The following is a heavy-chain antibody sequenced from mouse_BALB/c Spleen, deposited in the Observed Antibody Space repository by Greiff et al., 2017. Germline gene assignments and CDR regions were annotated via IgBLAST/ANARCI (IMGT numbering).Heavy chain of an antibody. J-gene: IGHJ3*01. V-gene: IGHV3-2*02. CDR3: ARSGIYYYGSSSAWCAY. Sequence: EVQLVESGPGLVKPSQSLSLTCTVTGYSITSDYAWNWIRQFPGNKLEWMGYISYSGSTSYNPSLKSRISITRDTSKNQFFLQLNSVTTEDTATYYCARSGIYYYGSSSAWCAYWGQGTLVTVSA. CDR1: GYSITSDYA. D-gene: IGHD1-1*01. CDR2: ISYSGST.